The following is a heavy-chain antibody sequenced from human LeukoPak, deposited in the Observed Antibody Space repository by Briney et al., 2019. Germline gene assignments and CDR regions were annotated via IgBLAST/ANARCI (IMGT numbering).Heavy chain of an antibody. Sequence: GASVKVSCKVSGYTLTELSMHWVRQAPGKGLEWMGGFDPEVGETIYAQKFQGRVTMTEDTSTDTAYMELSSLRSEDTAVYYCATDIAVAGVRGEFDYWGQGTLVTVSS. CDR1: GYTLTELS. D-gene: IGHD6-19*01. V-gene: IGHV1-24*01. J-gene: IGHJ4*02. CDR2: FDPEVGET. CDR3: ATDIAVAGVRGEFDY.